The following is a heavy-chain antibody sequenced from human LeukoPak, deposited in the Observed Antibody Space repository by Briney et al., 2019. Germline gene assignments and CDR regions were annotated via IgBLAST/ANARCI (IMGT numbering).Heavy chain of an antibody. D-gene: IGHD5-18*01. V-gene: IGHV3-30*04. CDR1: GFTFNSYA. CDR3: ARDPRYTYGFVFDY. CDR2: ISLDGSNK. Sequence: GRSLRLTCAASGFTFNSYALHWARQAPGKGLEWVAVISLDGSNKYYSDSVKGRFTISRDNSKNTLYLHMNSLIPEDTAMYYCARDPRYTYGFVFDYWGQGTLDTVSP. J-gene: IGHJ4*02.